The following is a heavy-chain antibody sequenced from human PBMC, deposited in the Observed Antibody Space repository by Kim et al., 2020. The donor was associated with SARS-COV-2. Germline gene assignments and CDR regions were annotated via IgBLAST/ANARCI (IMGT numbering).Heavy chain of an antibody. CDR2: IIPIFGTA. CDR3: ARRGYPVVVVAALYGMDV. V-gene: IGHV1-69*13. CDR1: GGTFSSYA. D-gene: IGHD2-15*01. J-gene: IGHJ6*02. Sequence: SVKVSCKASGGTFSSYAISWVRQAPGQGLEWMGGIIPIFGTANYAQKFQGRVTITADESTSTAYMELSSLRSEDTAVYYCARRGYPVVVVAALYGMDVWGQGTTVTVSS.